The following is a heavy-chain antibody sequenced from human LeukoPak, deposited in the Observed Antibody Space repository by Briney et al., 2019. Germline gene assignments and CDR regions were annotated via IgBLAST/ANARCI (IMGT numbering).Heavy chain of an antibody. CDR1: GFTFSSYW. V-gene: IGHV3-74*01. D-gene: IGHD2-2*01. J-gene: IGHJ6*03. Sequence: GGSLRLSCAASGFTFSSYWMHWVRQAPGKGLEWVSRINSDGSSTSYADSVKGRFTISRDNAKNTLYLQMNSLRAEDTAVYYCARGDIVVVPAAHYYYMDVWGKGTTVTVSS. CDR2: INSDGSST. CDR3: ARGDIVVVPAAHYYYMDV.